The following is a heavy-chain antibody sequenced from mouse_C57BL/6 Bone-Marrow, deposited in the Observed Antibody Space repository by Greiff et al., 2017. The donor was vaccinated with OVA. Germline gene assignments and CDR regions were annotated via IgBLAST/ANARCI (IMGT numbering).Heavy chain of an antibody. CDR2: IHPYSGST. Sequence: QVQLQQPGAELVKPGASVKLSCKTSGYTFTSYWMHWVKQRPGQGLEWIGMIHPYSGSTNYNEKFKSKATLTVDKSSSTDYMQLSSLTSEDSAVYYCARGGIYYSNYVGWYFDVWGTGTTVTVSS. D-gene: IGHD2-5*01. J-gene: IGHJ1*03. V-gene: IGHV1-64*01. CDR1: GYTFTSYW. CDR3: ARGGIYYSNYVGWYFDV.